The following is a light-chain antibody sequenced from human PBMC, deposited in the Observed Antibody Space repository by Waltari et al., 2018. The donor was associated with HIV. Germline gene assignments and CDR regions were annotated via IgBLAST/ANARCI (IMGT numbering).Light chain of an antibody. Sequence: QSALTQPRSVSGSPGQSVTISCTGTSSDVGGYNYVSWYQQHPGKAPKLMIYDVSKRTSGVPARFSGSKSGNTASLTISGLQAEDEADYDCCSYAGSYTGVFGGGTKLTVL. V-gene: IGLV2-11*01. J-gene: IGLJ2*01. CDR1: SSDVGGYNY. CDR3: CSYAGSYTGV. CDR2: DVS.